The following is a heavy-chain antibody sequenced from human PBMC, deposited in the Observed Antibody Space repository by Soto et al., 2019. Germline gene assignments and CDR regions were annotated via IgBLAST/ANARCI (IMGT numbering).Heavy chain of an antibody. CDR1: GYIFTTYG. CDR2: ISAHNGNT. J-gene: IGHJ4*02. V-gene: IGHV1-18*01. CDR3: ARGRDGDY. Sequence: QVHLVQSGAEVKKPGASVKVSCKGSGYIFTTYGITWVRQAPGQGLEWMGWISAHNGNTNYAQKLQGRVTVTRDTSTSTAYMELRNLRSDDTAVYYCARGRDGDYWGQGALVTFSS. D-gene: IGHD6-6*01.